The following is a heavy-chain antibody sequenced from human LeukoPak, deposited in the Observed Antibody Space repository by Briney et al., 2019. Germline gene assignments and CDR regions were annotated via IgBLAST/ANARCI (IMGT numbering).Heavy chain of an antibody. CDR3: ARDKDDYGDHGNWFDP. D-gene: IGHD4-17*01. CDR1: GFTFSSYG. Sequence: PGGSLRLSCAASGFTFSSYGMHWVRQAPGKGLEWVAVIWYDGSNKYYAESVKGRFTISRDNSKNTLYLEMSSLRAEDTAVYYCARDKDDYGDHGNWFDPWGQGTLVTVSS. CDR2: IWYDGSNK. J-gene: IGHJ5*02. V-gene: IGHV3-33*01.